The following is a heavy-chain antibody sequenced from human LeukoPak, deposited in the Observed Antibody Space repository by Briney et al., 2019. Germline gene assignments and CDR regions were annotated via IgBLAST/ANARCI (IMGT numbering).Heavy chain of an antibody. J-gene: IGHJ4*02. Sequence: PGGSLRLSCVASGFTFSSSWMSWVRQAPGKGLEWVANIKQDGSEKSYVESVRGRFTISRDNAKNSLYLQLNSLRAEDTALYYCARDNPPDYWGQGTLVTVFS. V-gene: IGHV3-7*03. CDR1: GFTFSSSW. CDR3: ARDNPPDY. CDR2: IKQDGSEK.